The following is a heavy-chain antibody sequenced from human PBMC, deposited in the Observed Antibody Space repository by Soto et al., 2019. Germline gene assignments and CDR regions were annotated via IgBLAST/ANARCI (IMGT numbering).Heavy chain of an antibody. CDR1: GFTFSNFA. V-gene: IGHV3-23*01. CDR2: ISGSGDDT. Sequence: GGSRRLSCLASGFTFSNFAMAWVRQAPGEGLEWVSAISGSGDDTFYADSMKGRFTISRDNSKDTLYLQINSLRAEDTAVYYCANPIPKSGTTFGFWGQGTLVTVSS. CDR3: ANPIPKSGTTFGF. J-gene: IGHJ4*02. D-gene: IGHD1-1*01.